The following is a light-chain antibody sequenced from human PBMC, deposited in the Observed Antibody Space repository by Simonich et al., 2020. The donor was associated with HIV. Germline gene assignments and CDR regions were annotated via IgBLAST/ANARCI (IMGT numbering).Light chain of an antibody. CDR3: QQYYSTPRT. J-gene: IGKJ1*01. CDR1: QSVSSN. V-gene: IGKV3-15*01. CDR2: GAS. Sequence: EIVMTQSPATLSVSPGERATLPCRASQSVSSNLSWYQQKPGQAPRLLIYGASTRATSFPARFSGSGSGTEFTLTISSLQAEDVAVYYCQQYYSTPRTFGQGTKVEIK.